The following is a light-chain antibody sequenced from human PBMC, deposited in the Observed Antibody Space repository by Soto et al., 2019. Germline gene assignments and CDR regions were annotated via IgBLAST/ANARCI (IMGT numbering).Light chain of an antibody. CDR3: CSYAGSSTFYV. J-gene: IGLJ1*01. CDR2: EVS. CDR1: SSDVGSYNL. Sequence: QSALTQPASVYGSPGQSITISCTGTSSDVGSYNLVSWYQQHPGKAPKLMIYEVSKRPSGVSNRFSGSKSGNTASLTISGLQAEDEADYYCCSYAGSSTFYVFGTGTKVT. V-gene: IGLV2-23*02.